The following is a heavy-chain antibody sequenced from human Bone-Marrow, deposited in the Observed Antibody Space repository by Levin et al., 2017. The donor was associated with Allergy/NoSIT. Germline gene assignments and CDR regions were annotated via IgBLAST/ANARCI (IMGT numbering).Heavy chain of an antibody. D-gene: IGHD1-26*01. V-gene: IGHV4-39*01. CDR3: ARHVTSGSYVRGGDFDI. Sequence: PGKVLEFIGTIYYTGSTYYNPSLSSRVAISADTSKNQFSLKLSSVTAADTAVYYCARHVTSGSYVRGGDFDIWGQGTMVTVSS. CDR2: IYYTGST. J-gene: IGHJ3*02.